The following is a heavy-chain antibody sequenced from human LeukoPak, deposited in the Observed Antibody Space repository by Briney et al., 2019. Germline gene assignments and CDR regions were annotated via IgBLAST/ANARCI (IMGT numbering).Heavy chain of an antibody. CDR3: ATVGYGYNYFDY. CDR2: FDPEDGET. CDR1: GYTLTELS. Sequence: GASVKVSCKVSGYTLTELSMHWVRQAPGKGLEWMGGFDPEDGETIYAQKFQGRVTMTEDTSTDTACMELSSLRSEDTAVYYCATVGYGYNYFDYWGQGTLVTLSS. J-gene: IGHJ4*02. V-gene: IGHV1-24*01. D-gene: IGHD5-18*01.